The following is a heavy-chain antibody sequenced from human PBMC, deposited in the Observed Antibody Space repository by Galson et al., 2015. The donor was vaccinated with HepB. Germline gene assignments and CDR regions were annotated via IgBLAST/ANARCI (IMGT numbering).Heavy chain of an antibody. CDR3: ARVPGGQYYGSGSYYGMDV. CDR1: GFTFSSYS. D-gene: IGHD3-10*01. CDR2: ISSSSSYI. V-gene: IGHV3-21*01. J-gene: IGHJ6*02. Sequence: SLRLSCAASGFTFSSYSMNWVRQAPGKGLEWVSSISSSSSYIYYADSVKGRFTISRDNAKNSLYLQMNSLRAENTAVYYCARVPGGQYYGSGSYYGMDVWGQGTTVTVSS.